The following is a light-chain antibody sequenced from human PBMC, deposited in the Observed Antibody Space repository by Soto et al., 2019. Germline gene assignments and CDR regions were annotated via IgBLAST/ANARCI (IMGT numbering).Light chain of an antibody. CDR2: GNS. J-gene: IGLJ2*01. Sequence: QAVVTQPPSVSGAPGQRVTISCTGSSSNIGAGYDVHWYQQLPGTAPKLLIYGNSNRPSGVPDRFSGSKSGPSASLAITGLHAEDDADYCCQSYDSSRPVWVFGGGTNLTVL. V-gene: IGLV1-40*01. CDR1: SSNIGAGYD. CDR3: QSYDSSRPVWV.